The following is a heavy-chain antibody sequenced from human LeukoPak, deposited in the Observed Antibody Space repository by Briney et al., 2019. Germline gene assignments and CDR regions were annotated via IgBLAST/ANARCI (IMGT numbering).Heavy chain of an antibody. V-gene: IGHV4-39*01. J-gene: IGHJ4*02. D-gene: IGHD3-3*01. Sequence: SETLSLTCTVSGGSIRSSSYYWGWIRQPPGKGLEWIGNIYYSGSTYYKPSLKSRVTISVDTSKNQFSLKLRSVTAADTAVFYCARWSVSATFDSWGQGTLVIVSS. CDR1: GGSIRSSSYY. CDR2: IYYSGST. CDR3: ARWSVSATFDS.